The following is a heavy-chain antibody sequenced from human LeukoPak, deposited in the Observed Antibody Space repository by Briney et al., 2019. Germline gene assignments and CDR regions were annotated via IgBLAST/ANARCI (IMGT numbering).Heavy chain of an antibody. CDR1: GFTFSSYD. CDR2: MGTAGDT. V-gene: IGHV3-13*01. D-gene: IGHD1-26*01. J-gene: IGHJ4*02. Sequence: GGSLRLSCAASGFTFSSYDVHWVRQATGRGLEWVSAMGTAGDTYYAGSVKGRFTISREDAKNSFYLQMNSLRVGDTAVYYCAALGGSIYWGQGTVVTVSS. CDR3: AALGGSIY.